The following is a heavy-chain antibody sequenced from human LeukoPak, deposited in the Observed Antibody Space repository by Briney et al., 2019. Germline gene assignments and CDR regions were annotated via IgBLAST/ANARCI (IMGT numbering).Heavy chain of an antibody. D-gene: IGHD3-3*01. CDR3: ARGFGTYFDFWSGWNWFDP. CDR1: SSYW. J-gene: IGHJ5*02. Sequence: SSYWMAWVRQAPGKGLEWIASIYYSANTYYNPSLKSRVTISVDTSKNQFSLKLTSVTAADTAVYYCARGFGTYFDFWSGWNWFDPWGQGTLVIVSS. CDR2: IYYSANT. V-gene: IGHV4-39*07.